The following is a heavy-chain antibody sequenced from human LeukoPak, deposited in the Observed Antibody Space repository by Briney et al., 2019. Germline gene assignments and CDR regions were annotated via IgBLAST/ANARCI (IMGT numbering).Heavy chain of an antibody. Sequence: ASVKVSCEASGYIFSGYYMYWLRQAPGQGLEWMGWINPNSGGTENAQKFQGRVTMTRDTSISTAYMEVSRLTSDDTAVYYCARAHCSSTTWCPDYWGQGTLVTVSS. J-gene: IGHJ4*02. V-gene: IGHV1-2*02. CDR1: GYIFSGYY. D-gene: IGHD2-2*01. CDR2: INPNSGGT. CDR3: ARAHCSSTTWCPDY.